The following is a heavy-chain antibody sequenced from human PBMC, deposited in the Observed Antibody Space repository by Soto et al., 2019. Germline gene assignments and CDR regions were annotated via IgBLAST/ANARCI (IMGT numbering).Heavy chain of an antibody. Sequence: QVQLVQSGAEVKRPGSSVKVSCKASGDTFNFYSINWVRQAPGVGLEWVGRVNPILSMSNYAQRFQGRVTMTAYKSTSTAYMELRSLRSEDTAIYYCASSYGSGYRAFDYWGKGALVTVSS. CDR3: ASSYGSGYRAFDY. V-gene: IGHV1-69*02. CDR2: VNPILSMS. J-gene: IGHJ4*02. CDR1: GDTFNFYS. D-gene: IGHD3-10*01.